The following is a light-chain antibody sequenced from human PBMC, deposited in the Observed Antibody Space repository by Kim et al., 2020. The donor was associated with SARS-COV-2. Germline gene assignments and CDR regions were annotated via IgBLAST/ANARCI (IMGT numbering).Light chain of an antibody. Sequence: EIVLTQSPATLSLSPGERATLSCRASQSVSSYLAWYQQKPDQAPRLLIYDASNRATGIPARFSGSGSGTDFTLTISSLEPEDFAVYYCQQRSNWPPNSFGQGTKLEI. J-gene: IGKJ2*03. CDR1: QSVSSY. CDR3: QQRSNWPPNS. CDR2: DAS. V-gene: IGKV3-11*01.